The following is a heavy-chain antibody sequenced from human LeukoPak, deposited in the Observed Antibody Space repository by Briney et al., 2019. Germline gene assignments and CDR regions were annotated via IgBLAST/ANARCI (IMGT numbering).Heavy chain of an antibody. Sequence: SETLSLTCAVYGGSFSGYYWSWIRQPPGKGLEWIGEINHSGSTNYNPSLKSRVTISVDTSKNQFSLKLSSVTAADTAVYYCASGRRGAADSNWGQGTLVTVSS. CDR3: ASGRRGAADSN. CDR2: INHSGST. CDR1: GGSFSGYY. J-gene: IGHJ4*02. D-gene: IGHD6-13*01. V-gene: IGHV4-34*01.